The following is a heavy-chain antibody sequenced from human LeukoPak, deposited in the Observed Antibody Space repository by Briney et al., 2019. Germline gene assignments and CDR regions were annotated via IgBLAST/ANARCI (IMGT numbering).Heavy chain of an antibody. Sequence: GSSVKVSCKASGGTFSSYAISWVRQAPGQGLEWMGGIIPIFGTANYAQKFQGRVTITADESTSTAYMELSSLRSEDTAVYYCARDKVSEPPVSDAFDIWGQGTMVTVSS. J-gene: IGHJ3*02. CDR1: GGTFSSYA. CDR3: ARDKVSEPPVSDAFDI. V-gene: IGHV1-69*01. CDR2: IIPIFGTA.